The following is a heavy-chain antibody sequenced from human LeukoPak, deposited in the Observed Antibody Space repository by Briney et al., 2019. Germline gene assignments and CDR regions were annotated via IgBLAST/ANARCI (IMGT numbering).Heavy chain of an antibody. J-gene: IGHJ4*02. V-gene: IGHV4-61*01. Sequence: MPSETLSLTCTVSGGSVSSGSYCWSWIRQPPGKGLEWIGYIYYSGSTNYNPSLKSRVTISVDTSKNQFSLKLSSVTAADTAVYYCARGNWNYVWDYWGQGTLVTVSS. D-gene: IGHD1-7*01. CDR1: GGSVSSGSYC. CDR2: IYYSGST. CDR3: ARGNWNYVWDY.